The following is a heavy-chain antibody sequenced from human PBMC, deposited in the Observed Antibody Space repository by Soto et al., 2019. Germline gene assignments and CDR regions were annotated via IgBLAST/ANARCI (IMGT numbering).Heavy chain of an antibody. CDR2: IYHSGST. CDR3: ARFRFGGTNGEIYGMDV. V-gene: IGHV4-4*02. J-gene: IGHJ6*02. Sequence: QVQLQESGPGLVKPSGTLSLTCAVSGGSISSSNWWSWVRQPPGKGLEWIGEIYHSGSTNYNPSHKRRVTISVDKSKTQFSLKLSSVAAADTAVYYCARFRFGGTNGEIYGMDVWGQGTTVTVSS. CDR1: GGSISSSNW. D-gene: IGHD2-8*01.